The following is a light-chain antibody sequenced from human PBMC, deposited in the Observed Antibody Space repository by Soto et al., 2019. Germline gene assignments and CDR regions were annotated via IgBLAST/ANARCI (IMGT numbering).Light chain of an antibody. V-gene: IGLV1-40*01. CDR3: QSYDSSLSGSV. CDR1: SSNIGAGYD. Sequence: QLVLTQPPSVSGAPGQRVTISCTGSSSNIGAGYDVHWYQQLPATAPKLLIYGNSNRPSGVPDRFSGSKSGTSASLAITGLQAEDEADYYCQSYDSSLSGSVFGGGTKLTVL. J-gene: IGLJ2*01. CDR2: GNS.